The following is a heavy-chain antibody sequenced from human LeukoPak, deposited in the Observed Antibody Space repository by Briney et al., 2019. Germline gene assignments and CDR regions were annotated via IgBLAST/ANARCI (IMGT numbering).Heavy chain of an antibody. D-gene: IGHD6-13*01. Sequence: SGTLSLTCTVSGGSISSGSYYRSWIRQPAGKGLERIGRIYASGSTNYNPSLKSRVTISVDTSKNQFSLRLSSVTAADTAVYYCARGGGIAAAGPFDYWGQGTLVTVSS. CDR2: IYASGST. CDR3: ARGGGIAAAGPFDY. V-gene: IGHV4-61*02. J-gene: IGHJ4*02. CDR1: GGSISSGSYY.